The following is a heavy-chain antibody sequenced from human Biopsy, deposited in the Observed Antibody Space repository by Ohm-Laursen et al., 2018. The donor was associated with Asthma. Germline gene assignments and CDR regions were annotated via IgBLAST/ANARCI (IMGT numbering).Heavy chain of an antibody. Sequence: GTLSLTCTVSGGSITSSSYYWGWIRQPPGKGMEWIGSMYHSGSPYYHPSLKSRPTISVDTSKNRLSLKMISVTAADTAVYFCVRHQYSSSWSTFDYWGQGALVTVSS. CDR2: MYHSGSP. D-gene: IGHD3-22*01. CDR1: GGSITSSSYY. CDR3: VRHQYSSSWSTFDY. V-gene: IGHV4-39*01. J-gene: IGHJ4*02.